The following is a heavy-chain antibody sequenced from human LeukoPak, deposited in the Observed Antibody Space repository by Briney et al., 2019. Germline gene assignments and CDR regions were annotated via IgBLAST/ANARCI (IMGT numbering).Heavy chain of an antibody. J-gene: IGHJ4*02. CDR2: ISSSSSSYI. D-gene: IGHD6-13*01. V-gene: IGHV3-21*01. CDR1: GFTFSSYS. CDR3: ARVGLAAAGTPL. Sequence: GGSLRLSCAASGFTFSSYSMNWVRQAPGKGLEWVSSISSSSSSYIYYADSVEGRFTISRDNAKNSLYLQMNSLRAEDTAVYYCARVGLAAAGTPLWGQGTLVTVSS.